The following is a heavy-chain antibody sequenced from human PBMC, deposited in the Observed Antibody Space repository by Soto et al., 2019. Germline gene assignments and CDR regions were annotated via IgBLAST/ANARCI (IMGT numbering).Heavy chain of an antibody. CDR1: GFTFSTYA. V-gene: IGHV3-30-3*01. CDR2: ISYDGGNK. D-gene: IGHD3-10*01. CDR3: ARPDYDSGSYPDY. Sequence: QVQLVESGGGVVQPGRSLRLSCAASGFTFSTYAMHWVRQAPGKGLEWVAVISYDGGNKYYADSVKGRFTISRDNSKNTLYLQINSLRAEHTAVYYCARPDYDSGSYPDYWGQGTLVTVSS. J-gene: IGHJ4*02.